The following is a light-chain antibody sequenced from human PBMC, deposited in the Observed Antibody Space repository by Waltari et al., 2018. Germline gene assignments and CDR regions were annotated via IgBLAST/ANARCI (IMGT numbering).Light chain of an antibody. CDR3: KSYTGTGSWV. CDR1: KSDVCFFNY. J-gene: IGLJ3*02. CDR2: DFS. Sequence: QSALTQPASVSGSPGQSITIFCTGTKSDVCFFNYVTWYQQHPGKAPKVIIYDFSQRPSGISNRFSGSKSGNTASLTISGLQADDEADYYCKSYTGTGSWVFGGGTKLTVL. V-gene: IGLV2-14*03.